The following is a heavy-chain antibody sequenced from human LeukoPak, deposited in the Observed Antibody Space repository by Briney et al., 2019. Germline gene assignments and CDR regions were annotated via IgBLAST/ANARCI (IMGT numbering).Heavy chain of an antibody. Sequence: GGSLRLSCAASGFTFSSYAMSWVRQAPGKGLEWVSAISGSGGSTYYADSVKGRFTISRDNSKNTLYLQMNRLRAEDTAVYYCGKVAGYCSSTSCAKYRYYFDYWGQGTLVTVSS. J-gene: IGHJ4*02. V-gene: IGHV3-23*01. CDR3: GKVAGYCSSTSCAKYRYYFDY. CDR1: GFTFSSYA. CDR2: ISGSGGST. D-gene: IGHD2-2*01.